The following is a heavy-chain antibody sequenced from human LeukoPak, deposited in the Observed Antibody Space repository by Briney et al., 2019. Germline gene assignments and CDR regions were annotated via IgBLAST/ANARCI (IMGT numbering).Heavy chain of an antibody. J-gene: IGHJ4*02. CDR2: ISDDGSYT. CDR1: GFSFSSHW. CDR3: ASFGISWRSSY. V-gene: IGHV3-74*01. Sequence: GGSLRLSCAASGFSFSSHWVHWVRQAPGKGLVWVSRISDDGSYTSDVDSVKGRFTISRDNVNNMLYLHMNSLRAEDTAVYYCASFGISWRSSYWGQGTLVTVSS. D-gene: IGHD2-21*01.